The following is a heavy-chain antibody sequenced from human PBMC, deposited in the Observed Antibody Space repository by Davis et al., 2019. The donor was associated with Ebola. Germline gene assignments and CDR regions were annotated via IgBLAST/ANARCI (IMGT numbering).Heavy chain of an antibody. CDR2: ISHTGDT. D-gene: IGHD2-2*02. J-gene: IGHJ6*02. CDR1: TGSFSGYY. V-gene: IGHV4-34*01. Sequence: MPSETLSLTCAVYTGSFSGYYWSWIRQSPGKGLEWIGEISHTGDTNYNPSLKSRVIISVDTSKNQFSLKLSSVTAADTAVYYCARGHPELLYLDYYYGMDVWGQGTTVTVSS. CDR3: ARGHPELLYLDYYYGMDV.